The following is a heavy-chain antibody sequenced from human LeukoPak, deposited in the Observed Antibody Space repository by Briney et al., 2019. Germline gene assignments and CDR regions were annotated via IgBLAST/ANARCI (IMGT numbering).Heavy chain of an antibody. CDR2: IYYSGST. CDR1: GGSISSSSYY. CDR3: ARVVLEYFQH. D-gene: IGHD2/OR15-2a*01. J-gene: IGHJ1*01. Sequence: PSETMSPTCTVSGGSISSSSYYWGWIRQPPGKGLEWIGSIYYSGSTYYNPSLKSRVTISVDTSKNQFSLKLSSVTAADTAVYYCARVVLEYFQHWGQGTLVTVSS. V-gene: IGHV4-39*07.